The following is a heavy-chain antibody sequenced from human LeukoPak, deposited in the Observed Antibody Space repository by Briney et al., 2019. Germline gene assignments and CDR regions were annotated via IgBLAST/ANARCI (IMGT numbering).Heavy chain of an antibody. CDR2: IKQDGSEK. D-gene: IGHD3-22*01. Sequence: PGGSLRLSCAASGFTFSSYWMSWVRQAPWKGLEWVANIKQDGSEKYYVDSVKGRFTISRDNTKNSLYLQMNSLRAEDTAVYYCARVDTMIVVDLDAFDIWGQGTMVTVSS. CDR1: GFTFSSYW. J-gene: IGHJ3*02. CDR3: ARVDTMIVVDLDAFDI. V-gene: IGHV3-7*01.